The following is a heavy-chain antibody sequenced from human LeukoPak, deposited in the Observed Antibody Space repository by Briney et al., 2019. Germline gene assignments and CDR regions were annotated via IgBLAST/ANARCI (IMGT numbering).Heavy chain of an antibody. CDR2: IIPIFGTA. Sequence: GASVKVSCKASGGTFSSYAISWVRQAPGQGLEWMGGIIPIFGTANYAQKFQGRVTITTDESTSTAYMELSSLRSEDTAVYYRARTLTYDSSGYYYEAFDIWGQGTMVTVSS. CDR3: ARTLTYDSSGYYYEAFDI. J-gene: IGHJ3*02. D-gene: IGHD3-22*01. CDR1: GGTFSSYA. V-gene: IGHV1-69*05.